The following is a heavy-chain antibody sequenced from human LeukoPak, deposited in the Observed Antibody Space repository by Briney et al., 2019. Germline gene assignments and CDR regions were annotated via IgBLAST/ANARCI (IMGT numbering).Heavy chain of an antibody. CDR2: ISGSGHDI. J-gene: IGHJ4*01. CDR3: STDPRLLIY. Sequence: PGGSLTLSCVVSGFIFSDSYMTWIRQTPGKGLESLAYISGSGHDIYYTDSVKGRFTISRDNAKDSLYLQMNGLRPEDTALYYCSTDPRLLIYWGHGTLVTVSS. D-gene: IGHD2-8*01. V-gene: IGHV3-11*01. CDR1: GFIFSDSY.